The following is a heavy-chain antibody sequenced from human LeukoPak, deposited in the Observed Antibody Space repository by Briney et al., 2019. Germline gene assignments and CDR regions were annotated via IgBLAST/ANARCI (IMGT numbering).Heavy chain of an antibody. J-gene: IGHJ4*02. V-gene: IGHV3-30*04. CDR1: GFTFSSYA. Sequence: GGSLRLSCAASGFTFSSYAMHWVRQAPGKGLEWVAVISYDGSNKYYADSVKGRFTISRDNAKNSLYLQMNSLRAEDTAVYYCAWFGELLPFEDYWGQGTLVTVSS. D-gene: IGHD3-10*01. CDR3: AWFGELLPFEDY. CDR2: ISYDGSNK.